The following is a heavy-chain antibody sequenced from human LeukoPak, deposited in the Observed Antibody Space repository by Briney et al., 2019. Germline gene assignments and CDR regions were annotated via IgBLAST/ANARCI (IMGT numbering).Heavy chain of an antibody. V-gene: IGHV3-48*03. J-gene: IGHJ4*02. CDR1: GFTFSSYE. CDR3: AREQGYGDY. Sequence: GGSLRVSCAASGFTFSSYEMNWVRQARGRGLEWVSYISSSGSTIYYADSVKGRFTISRDNAKNSLYLQMNSLRAEDTAVYYCAREQGYGDYWGQGTLVTVSS. CDR2: ISSSGSTI. D-gene: IGHD5-12*01.